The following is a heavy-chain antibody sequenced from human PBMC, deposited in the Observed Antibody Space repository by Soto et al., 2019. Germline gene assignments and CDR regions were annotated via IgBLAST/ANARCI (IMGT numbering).Heavy chain of an antibody. D-gene: IGHD6-25*01. CDR1: GGTFSSYA. J-gene: IGHJ6*02. CDR2: IITIFGTA. CDR3: ARGWSEVAPGAMDV. V-gene: IGHV1-69*01. Sequence: QVQLVQSGAEVKKPGSSVKVSCKASGGTFSSYAISWVRQAPGQGLDWMGGIITIFGTANYAQNFQGRVTIPADESTSTAHMALSRLRCEDTAVYYCARGWSEVAPGAMDVWGQGTTVTVSS.